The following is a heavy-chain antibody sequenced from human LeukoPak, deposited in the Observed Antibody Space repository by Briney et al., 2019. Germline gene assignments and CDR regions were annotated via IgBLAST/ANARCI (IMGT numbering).Heavy chain of an antibody. V-gene: IGHV3-53*01. CDR2: IYSGGGT. CDR1: VFTISSNY. CDR3: ARGPTYSSSWYYFDY. Sequence: PGGSLRLSCAASVFTISSNYMSWVRHAPGKGLEWVSVIYSGGGTYYADSVRGRFTISRDNSKNTLYLQMNSLRAEDTAVYYCARGPTYSSSWYYFDYWGQGTLVTVSS. D-gene: IGHD6-13*01. J-gene: IGHJ4*02.